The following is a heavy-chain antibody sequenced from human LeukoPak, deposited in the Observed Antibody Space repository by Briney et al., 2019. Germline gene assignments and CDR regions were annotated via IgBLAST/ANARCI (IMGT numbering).Heavy chain of an antibody. CDR3: ARDGEPYYYDSSGYSYYYYMDV. J-gene: IGHJ6*03. CDR1: GYTFTTYG. Sequence: ASVKVSCKASGYTFTTYGLSWVRQAPGQGLEWMGWITTYNGDTDYAQKLQGRVTMTADTSTSTAYMELRSLRSDVTAVYYCARDGEPYYYDSSGYSYYYYMDVWGKGTTVTVSS. D-gene: IGHD3-22*01. CDR2: ITTYNGDT. V-gene: IGHV1-18*01.